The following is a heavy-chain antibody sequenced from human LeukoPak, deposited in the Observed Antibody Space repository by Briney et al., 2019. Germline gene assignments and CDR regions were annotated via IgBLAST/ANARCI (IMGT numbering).Heavy chain of an antibody. CDR3: ARDVYCSGGSCYPQWFDP. Sequence: ASVKVSCKASGYTFTGYYMHWVRQAPGQGLEWMGWINPNSGGTNYAQKFQGRVTMTRDTSISTAYMELSRLRSDDTAVYYCARDVYCSGGSCYPQWFDPRGQGTLVTVSS. D-gene: IGHD2-15*01. CDR2: INPNSGGT. J-gene: IGHJ5*02. V-gene: IGHV1-2*02. CDR1: GYTFTGYY.